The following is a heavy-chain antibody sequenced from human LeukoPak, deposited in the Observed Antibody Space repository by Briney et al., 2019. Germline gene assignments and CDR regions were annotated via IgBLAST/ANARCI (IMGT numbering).Heavy chain of an antibody. CDR1: GFTVSSNY. Sequence: PGGSLRLSCAASGFTVSSNYMNWVRQAPGKGLEWVSLIYSGGSTSYADSVKGRFTISRDNSKNTLYLQMNSLRAEDTAVYYCAKGPVTGYTTSFLGYWGQGTLVTVSS. D-gene: IGHD3-3*02. CDR3: AKGPVTGYTTSFLGY. CDR2: IYSGGST. V-gene: IGHV3-66*01. J-gene: IGHJ4*02.